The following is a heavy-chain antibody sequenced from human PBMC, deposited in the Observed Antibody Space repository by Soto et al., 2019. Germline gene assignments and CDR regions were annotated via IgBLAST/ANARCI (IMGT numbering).Heavy chain of an antibody. D-gene: IGHD5-18*01. CDR1: GGTFSSYA. CDR2: IIPIFGTA. V-gene: IGHV1-69*12. J-gene: IGHJ3*02. CDR3: ARWIQLWLSVEGFDI. Sequence: QVQLVQSGAEVKKPGSSVKVACKAAGGTFSSYAISWVRQAPGQGLEWMGGIIPIFGTANYAQKFQGRVTITADESTSTAYMELSSLRSEATAVYYCARWIQLWLSVEGFDIWGQGTMVTVSS.